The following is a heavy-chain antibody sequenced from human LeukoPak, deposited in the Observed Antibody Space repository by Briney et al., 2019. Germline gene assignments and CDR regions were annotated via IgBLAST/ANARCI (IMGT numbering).Heavy chain of an antibody. CDR1: GFTFSSYE. CDR3: ARGAAGGMYNWFDP. D-gene: IGHD6-13*01. V-gene: IGHV3-48*03. CDR2: MSSRGSII. J-gene: IGHJ5*02. Sequence: GGSLRLSCAASGFTFSSYEMNWVRQAPGKGLEWVSYMSSRGSIIFYADSVKGRFTISRDNAKNSLYLQMDSLRVEDTAVYYCARGAAGGMYNWFDPWAREPWSPSPQ.